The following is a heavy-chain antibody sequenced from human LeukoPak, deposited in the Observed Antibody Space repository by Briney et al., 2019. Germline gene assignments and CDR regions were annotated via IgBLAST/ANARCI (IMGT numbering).Heavy chain of an antibody. Sequence: GGSLRLSCAASGFTLSSYGMHWVRQAPGKGLEWVAFIRYDGGNKYYADSVKGRFTISRDNAKNSLYLQMNSLRAEDTAVYYCARDAREWAPGSDAFDIWGQGTMVTVSS. CDR3: ARDAREWAPGSDAFDI. CDR2: IRYDGGNK. D-gene: IGHD2-15*01. J-gene: IGHJ3*02. CDR1: GFTLSSYG. V-gene: IGHV3-30*02.